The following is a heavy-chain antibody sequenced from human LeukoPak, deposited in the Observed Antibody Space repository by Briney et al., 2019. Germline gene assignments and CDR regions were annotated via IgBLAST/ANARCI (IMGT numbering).Heavy chain of an antibody. CDR2: ISGSGGST. Sequence: GGSLRLSCAASGFTFSSSAMSWVRQVPGKGLEWVSAISGSGGSTYYADSVKGRFTISRDNSKNTLYLQMNSLRAEDTAVYYCAKAYRPARDYGDKGRDYFDYWGQGTLVTVSS. CDR3: AKAYRPARDYGDKGRDYFDY. D-gene: IGHD4-17*01. V-gene: IGHV3-23*01. J-gene: IGHJ4*02. CDR1: GFTFSSSA.